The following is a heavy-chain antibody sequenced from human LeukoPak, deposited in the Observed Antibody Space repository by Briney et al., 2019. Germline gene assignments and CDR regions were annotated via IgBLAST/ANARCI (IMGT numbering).Heavy chain of an antibody. J-gene: IGHJ4*02. Sequence: GGSLRLSCTASGFTFSSYSMNWVRQAPGKGLEWVSSISSSSSYIYYADSVKGRFTISRDNAKNSLYLQMNSLRAEDTAVYYCARDLEEYYDILTGYYDYWGQGTLVTVSS. V-gene: IGHV3-21*01. CDR2: ISSSSSYI. CDR1: GFTFSSYS. CDR3: ARDLEEYYDILTGYYDY. D-gene: IGHD3-9*01.